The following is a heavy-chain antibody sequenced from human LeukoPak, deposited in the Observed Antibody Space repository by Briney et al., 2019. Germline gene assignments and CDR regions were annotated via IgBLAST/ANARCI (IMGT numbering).Heavy chain of an antibody. CDR2: IKSKNNGGTT. D-gene: IGHD4-17*01. CDR3: MTLYVDYAR. CDR1: GFTFSGAW. J-gene: IGHJ4*02. Sequence: GGSLRLSCAASGFTFSGAWLSWVRQAPGKGLEWVGRIKSKNNGGTTDYAAPVNGRFSISRDDSRNTLYLQMSSLKTEDTGVYYCMTLYVDYARWGQGTLVTVSS. V-gene: IGHV3-15*01.